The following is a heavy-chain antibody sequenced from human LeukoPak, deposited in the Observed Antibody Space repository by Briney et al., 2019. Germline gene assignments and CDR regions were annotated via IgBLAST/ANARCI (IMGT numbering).Heavy chain of an antibody. D-gene: IGHD3-9*01. CDR2: IYYSGST. J-gene: IGHJ4*02. V-gene: IGHV4-39*01. CDR3: ARTVLRYFDWLVYFDY. Sequence: NPSETLSLTCTVSGGSISSSSYYWVWIRQPRGKGLEWIGSIYYSGSTYYNPSLKSRVTISVDTSKNQFSLKLSSVTAADTAVYYCARTVLRYFDWLVYFDYWGQGTLVTVSS. CDR1: GGSISSSSYY.